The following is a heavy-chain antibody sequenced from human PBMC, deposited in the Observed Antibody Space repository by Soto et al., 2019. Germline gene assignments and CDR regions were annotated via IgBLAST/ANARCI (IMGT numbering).Heavy chain of an antibody. D-gene: IGHD1-7*01. CDR3: ARAAVRELELVHFDY. CDR1: GYTFTSYY. Sequence: ASVKVSCKASGYTFTSYYMHWVRQAPGQGLEWMGIINPSGGSTSYAQKFQGRVTMTRDTSTSTVHMELSSLRSEDTAVYYCARAAVRELELVHFDYWGQGTLVTVSS. J-gene: IGHJ4*02. CDR2: INPSGGST. V-gene: IGHV1-46*01.